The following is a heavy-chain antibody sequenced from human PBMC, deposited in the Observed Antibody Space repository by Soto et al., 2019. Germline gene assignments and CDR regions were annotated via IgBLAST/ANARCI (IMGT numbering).Heavy chain of an antibody. D-gene: IGHD2-21*01. Sequence: SVNVSFKASGFTFTSSAVQWVRQARGQRLEWIGWIVVGSGNANYAQKFQERVTITRDMSTSTAYMELSSLRSEDTAVYYCAHHVHSIGFYYHGMDVWGQRTTVTVSS. CDR3: AHHVHSIGFYYHGMDV. J-gene: IGHJ6*02. CDR2: IVVGSGNA. V-gene: IGHV1-58*01. CDR1: GFTFTSSA.